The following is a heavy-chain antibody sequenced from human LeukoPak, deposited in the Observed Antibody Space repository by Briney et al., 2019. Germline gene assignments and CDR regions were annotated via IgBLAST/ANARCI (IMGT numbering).Heavy chain of an antibody. CDR3: ARDCSGTTCYLPAGTFDL. D-gene: IGHD2-2*01. CDR2: RIPIFDKI. V-gene: IGHV1-69*13. Sequence: SVKVSCKASGYTFTSYGISWVRQAPGQGLEWMGGRIPIFDKIKYAQKFQGRVTITADGDTTAYMELSGLTSEDTAMYYCARDCSGTTCYLPAGTFDLWGQGTMVAVSS. CDR1: GYTFTSYG. J-gene: IGHJ3*01.